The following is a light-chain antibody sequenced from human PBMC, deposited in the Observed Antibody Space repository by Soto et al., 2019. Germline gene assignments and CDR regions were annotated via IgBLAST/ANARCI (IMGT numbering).Light chain of an antibody. J-gene: IGKJ4*01. CDR1: QSVSIY. V-gene: IGKV1-39*01. Sequence: DIQMTQSPSSLSASVGDRVTITCRASQSVSIYLNWYQQKPGKAPNLLIYGESSLQSGVPPRFSGSGSGTDFTLTISSLEPQDFATYYCQQSHSTPLTFGGGTKVEIK. CDR2: GES. CDR3: QQSHSTPLT.